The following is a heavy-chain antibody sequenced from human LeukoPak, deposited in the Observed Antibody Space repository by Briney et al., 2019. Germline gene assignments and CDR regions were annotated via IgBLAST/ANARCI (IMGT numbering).Heavy chain of an antibody. CDR3: TTYRVWHRNSLDY. D-gene: IGHD2-8*01. J-gene: IGHJ4*02. V-gene: IGHV3-7*01. CDR1: GFTFSSYW. CDR2: IDQDGREK. Sequence: QPGGSLRLSCAASGFTFSSYWMTWVRQAPGKGLEWVANIDQDGREKNYVDSVKGRFTISRDNAKNSLYLQMNSLRAEDTAVYYCTTYRVWHRNSLDYWGRGSLVTVSS.